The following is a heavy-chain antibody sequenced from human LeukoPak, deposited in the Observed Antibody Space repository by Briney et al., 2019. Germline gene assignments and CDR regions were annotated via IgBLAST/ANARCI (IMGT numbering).Heavy chain of an antibody. CDR3: AILPGYSSGWYEVNY. CDR2: ISGSGGST. J-gene: IGHJ4*02. V-gene: IGHV3-23*01. D-gene: IGHD6-13*01. CDR1: GFTLSSYA. Sequence: GGSLRLSCAASGFTLSSYAMSWVRQAPGKGLEWVSGISGSGGSTYYADSVKGRFTISRDNSRNTLYLQMNSPGAEDTAVYYCAILPGYSSGWYEVNYWGQGTLVTVSS.